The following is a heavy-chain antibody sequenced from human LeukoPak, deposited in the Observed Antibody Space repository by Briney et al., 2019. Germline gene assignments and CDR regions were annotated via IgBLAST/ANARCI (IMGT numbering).Heavy chain of an antibody. D-gene: IGHD5-12*01. J-gene: IGHJ4*02. CDR3: AKETGYSGFDYGDY. CDR2: ISGSGGST. V-gene: IGHV3-23*01. CDR1: GFTFSSYE. Sequence: GGSLRLSCAASGFTFSSYEMNWVRQALGKGLEWVSGISGSGGSTYCADSVKGRFTISRDNSKNTLYLQMNSLRAEDTAVYYCAKETGYSGFDYGDYWGQGTLDAVSS.